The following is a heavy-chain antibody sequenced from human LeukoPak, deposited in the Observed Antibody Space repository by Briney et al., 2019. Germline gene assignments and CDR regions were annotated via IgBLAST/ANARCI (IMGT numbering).Heavy chain of an antibody. V-gene: IGHV3-30*18. CDR2: ISSDGSST. CDR1: GFTFSSYG. CDR3: AKDDFSLGRSSTYGNWYFDL. J-gene: IGHJ2*01. Sequence: GRSLRLSCAASGFTFSSYGMHWVRQAPGKGLEWVAVISSDGSSTYYADSVKGRFAISRDNSKNTLYLQMNSLRAEDTAVYYCAKDDFSLGRSSTYGNWYFDLWGRGTLVTVSS. D-gene: IGHD6-6*01.